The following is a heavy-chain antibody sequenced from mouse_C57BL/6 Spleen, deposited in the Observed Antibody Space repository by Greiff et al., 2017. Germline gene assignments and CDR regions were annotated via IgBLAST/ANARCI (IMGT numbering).Heavy chain of an antibody. D-gene: IGHD2-2*01. Sequence: EVKLMESGGGLVKPGGSLKLSCAASGFTFSRYAMSWVRQTPEKRLEWVATISDGGSYTYSPDTVTGRFTISSDNAKNNLYRQMSHLKSEDTARYYCARGGYYDAMDYWGQGTSVTVSS. CDR2: ISDGGSYT. CDR1: GFTFSRYA. J-gene: IGHJ4*01. V-gene: IGHV5-4*03. CDR3: ARGGYYDAMDY.